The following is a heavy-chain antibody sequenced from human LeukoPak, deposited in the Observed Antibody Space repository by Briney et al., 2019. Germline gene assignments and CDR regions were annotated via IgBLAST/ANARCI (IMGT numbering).Heavy chain of an antibody. CDR3: AGSSGWLFDY. CDR1: GLTFSKYW. Sequence: GGTLRLSCVGSGLTFSKYWMNWVRQAPGKGREWVANIKEDGSRIYYVDSVRGRFTISRHNAKNSVYLQMNSLRAEDTAVYYCAGSSGWLFDYWGQGSLVAVSS. CDR2: IKEDGSRI. D-gene: IGHD6-19*01. V-gene: IGHV3-7*01. J-gene: IGHJ4*02.